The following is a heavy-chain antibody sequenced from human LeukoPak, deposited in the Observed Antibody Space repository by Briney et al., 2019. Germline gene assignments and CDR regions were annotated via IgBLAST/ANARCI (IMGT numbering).Heavy chain of an antibody. CDR1: GFTFSSYG. CDR3: ASPRGSGSYKYAFDI. D-gene: IGHD3-10*01. CDR2: ISGDAGRT. V-gene: IGHV3-23*01. J-gene: IGHJ3*02. Sequence: GGSLRLSCAASGFTFSSYGMNWVRQAPGKGLEWVSGISGDAGRTYYADSVKGRFTISRDNAKNTLYLQMNSLRAEDTAVYYCASPRGSGSYKYAFDIWGQGTMVTVSS.